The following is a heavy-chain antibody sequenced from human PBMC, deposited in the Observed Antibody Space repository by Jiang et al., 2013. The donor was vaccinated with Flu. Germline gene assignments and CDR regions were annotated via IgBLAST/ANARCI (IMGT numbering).Heavy chain of an antibody. CDR2: ISWNSASI. D-gene: IGHD3-10*01. V-gene: IGHV3-9*01. CDR1: GFSFDDYA. Sequence: GRSLRLSCTVSGFSFDDYAMHWVRQGSGKGLEWVSSISWNSASIVYADSVKGRFTISRDNAKNSLYLQMESLRAEDTALYYCVKDIGFYGSAYYYQDYYAMDVWGQGTTVTVSS. CDR3: VKDIGFYGSAYYYQDYYAMDV. J-gene: IGHJ6*02.